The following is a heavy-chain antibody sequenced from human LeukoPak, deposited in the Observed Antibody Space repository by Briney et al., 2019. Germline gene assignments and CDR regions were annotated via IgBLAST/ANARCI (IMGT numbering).Heavy chain of an antibody. Sequence: SETLSLTCAVSGGSIGSSNWWSWVRQPPGKGLEWIGEIYHSGSTNYNPSLKSRVTISVDKSKNQFSLNLTTVTAADTAVYYCARTSARGAQFDYWGQGTLVTVSS. D-gene: IGHD3-10*01. V-gene: IGHV4-4*02. CDR3: ARTSARGAQFDY. CDR2: IYHSGST. J-gene: IGHJ4*02. CDR1: GGSIGSSNW.